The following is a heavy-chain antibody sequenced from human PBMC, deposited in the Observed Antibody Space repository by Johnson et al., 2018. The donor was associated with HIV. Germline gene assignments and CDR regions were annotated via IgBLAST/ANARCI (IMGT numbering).Heavy chain of an antibody. D-gene: IGHD2-2*03. J-gene: IGHJ3*02. CDR1: VFTFSDYY. CDR2: ISSSGTIV. CDR3: ASGYCSSTSCYGRKLLDDAFDI. Sequence: QVQLVESGGGLVQPGGSLRLSCAVFVFTFSDYYMSWIRQAPGKGLEWVSYISSSGTIVYYADSVKGRFPISMDNAKNSLYLQMNSLRAEDTAVYYCASGYCSSTSCYGRKLLDDAFDIWDQGTMVTVSS. V-gene: IGHV3-11*04.